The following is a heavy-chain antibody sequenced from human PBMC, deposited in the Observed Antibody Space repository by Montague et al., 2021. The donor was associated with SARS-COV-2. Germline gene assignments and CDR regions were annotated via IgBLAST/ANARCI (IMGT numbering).Heavy chain of an antibody. CDR1: GGSFSNKY. D-gene: IGHD1-26*01. Sequence: SETLSLTCAVYGGSFSNKYWTWIRQPPGKGLEWIGEINHTGSTNYKPSLKRRDTISVDTSKNQFSLKVSSVTAADTAVYYCARGLMSGSYYLGLDYWGQGTLVTVSS. CDR3: ARGLMSGSYYLGLDY. CDR2: INHTGST. V-gene: IGHV4-34*01. J-gene: IGHJ4*02.